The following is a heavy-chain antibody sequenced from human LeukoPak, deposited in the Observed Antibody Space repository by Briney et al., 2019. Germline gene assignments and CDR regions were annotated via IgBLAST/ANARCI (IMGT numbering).Heavy chain of an antibody. CDR2: IRYDGSNK. J-gene: IGHJ6*04. V-gene: IGHV3-30*02. D-gene: IGHD3-10*01. CDR3: ASLLNYYGSGSYYAEEDV. Sequence: PGGSLRLSCAASGFTFSNYAMHWVRQAPGKGLEWVTFIRYDGSNKYYAESVKGRFTISRDNSKNTLYLQMSSLRAEDTAVYYCASLLNYYGSGSYYAEEDVWGKGTTVTVSS. CDR1: GFTFSNYA.